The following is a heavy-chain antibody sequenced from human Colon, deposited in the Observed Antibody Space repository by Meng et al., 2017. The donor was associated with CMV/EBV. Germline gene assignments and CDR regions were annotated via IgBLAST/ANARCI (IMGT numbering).Heavy chain of an antibody. Sequence: GESLKISCVASGFTFGTYWMTWVRQAPGKGPEWVASIKQDGGEKVYADSVKGRFTISRDNAKNSLYLQMNSLRAEDTAVYYCAREKEDYNGLNWFDPWGQGTLVTVSS. CDR1: GFTFGTYW. J-gene: IGHJ5*02. CDR2: IKQDGGEK. CDR3: AREKEDYNGLNWFDP. V-gene: IGHV3-7*01. D-gene: IGHD4-11*01.